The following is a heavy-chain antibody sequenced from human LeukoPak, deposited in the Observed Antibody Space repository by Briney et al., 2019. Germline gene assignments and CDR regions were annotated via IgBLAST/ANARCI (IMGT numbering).Heavy chain of an antibody. Sequence: GGSLRLSCAASGFTVSFNYMSWVREAPGKGLEWISVIYSGGSTYYADSVKGRFTISRDDSKNTLYLQMNSLRAEDTAIYYCARAQWRTYSYYYMDVWGKGTTVAVSS. CDR1: GFTVSFNY. V-gene: IGHV3-53*01. J-gene: IGHJ6*03. D-gene: IGHD6-19*01. CDR3: ARAQWRTYSYYYMDV. CDR2: IYSGGST.